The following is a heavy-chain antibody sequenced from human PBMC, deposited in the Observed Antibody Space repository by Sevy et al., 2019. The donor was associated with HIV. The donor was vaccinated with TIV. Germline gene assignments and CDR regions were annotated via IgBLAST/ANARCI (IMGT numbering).Heavy chain of an antibody. CDR3: AKGQQLITQSGSYFYYGMNV. D-gene: IGHD6-13*01. J-gene: IGHJ6*02. Sequence: GGSLRLSCAASNLTFEDYAMHWVRRAPGKGLEWVSCISWNGADIGFAASVKGRFTISRDNAKSSVYLQINSLTPEDTGVYYCAKGQQLITQSGSYFYYGMNVWGQRTTVTVSS. V-gene: IGHV3-9*01. CDR1: NLTFEDYA. CDR2: ISWNGADI.